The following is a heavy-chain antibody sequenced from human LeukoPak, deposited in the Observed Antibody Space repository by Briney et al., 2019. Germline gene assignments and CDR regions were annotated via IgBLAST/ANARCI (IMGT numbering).Heavy chain of an antibody. CDR2: ISGSGGST. J-gene: IGHJ4*02. Sequence: GGSLRLSCAASGFTFSNYAMTWVRQAPGKGLEWVSTISGSGGSTYYADSVKGRFTISRDNSKNTLYLQMNSLRAEDTAVYYCAKEGPHSSSWTDYWGQGTLVTVSS. D-gene: IGHD6-13*01. V-gene: IGHV3-23*01. CDR3: AKEGPHSSSWTDY. CDR1: GFTFSNYA.